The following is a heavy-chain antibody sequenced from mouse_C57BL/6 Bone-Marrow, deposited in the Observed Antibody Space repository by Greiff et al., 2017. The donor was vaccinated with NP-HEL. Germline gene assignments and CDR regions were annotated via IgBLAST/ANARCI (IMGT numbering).Heavy chain of an antibody. V-gene: IGHV1-75*01. CDR3: ARDGAYYYGSSPDY. J-gene: IGHJ2*01. Sequence: VQLQQSGPELVKPGASVKISCKASGYTFTDYYINWVKQRPGQGLEWIGWIFPGGGSTYYNEKFKGKATLTVDKSSSTAYMLLSSLTSEDSAVYFCARDGAYYYGSSPDYWGQGTTLTVSS. D-gene: IGHD1-1*01. CDR1: GYTFTDYY. CDR2: IFPGGGST.